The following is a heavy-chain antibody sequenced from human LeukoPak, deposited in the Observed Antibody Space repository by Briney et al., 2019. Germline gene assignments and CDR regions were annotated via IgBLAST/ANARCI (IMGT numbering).Heavy chain of an antibody. CDR1: GFTVSSNY. Sequence: GGSLRLSCAASGFTVSSNYMSWVRQAPGKGLEWVSVIYSGGSTNYADSVKGRFTISRDNSKNTLYLQMNSLRAEDTAVYYCARDYYDSSGYYYGMDVWGQGTTVTVSS. V-gene: IGHV3-53*01. CDR3: ARDYYDSSGYYYGMDV. D-gene: IGHD3-22*01. J-gene: IGHJ6*02. CDR2: IYSGGST.